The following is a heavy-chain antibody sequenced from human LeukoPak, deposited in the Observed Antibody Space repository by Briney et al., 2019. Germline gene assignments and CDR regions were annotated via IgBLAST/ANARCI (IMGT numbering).Heavy chain of an antibody. D-gene: IGHD3-10*01. CDR2: ISYDGSNK. Sequence: PGGSLRLSCAASGFTFSSYAMHWVRQAPGKGLEWVVVISYDGSNKYYADSVKGRFTISRDNSKNTLYLQMNSLRAEDTAVYYCAKPFTYGSFFDYWGQGTLVTVSS. CDR3: AKPFTYGSFFDY. CDR1: GFTFSSYA. V-gene: IGHV3-30-3*02. J-gene: IGHJ4*02.